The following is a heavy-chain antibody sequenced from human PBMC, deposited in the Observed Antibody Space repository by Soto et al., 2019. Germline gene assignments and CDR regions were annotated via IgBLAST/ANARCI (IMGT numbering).Heavy chain of an antibody. D-gene: IGHD1-1*01. CDR2: IFYSGGT. CDR3: ARLQLVQKVIDY. Sequence: PSEILSLTCTVSGDSISTYYWSWIRQPPGKGLQWIGYIFYSGGTAYNPSLKSRVTISLDMSKKQISLKLSSVTTADTATYFCARLQLVQKVIDYWGQGTLVTVSS. CDR1: GDSISTYY. V-gene: IGHV4-59*01. J-gene: IGHJ4*02.